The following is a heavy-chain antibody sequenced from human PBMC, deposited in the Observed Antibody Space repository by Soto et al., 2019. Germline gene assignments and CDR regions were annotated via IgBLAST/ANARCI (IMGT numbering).Heavy chain of an antibody. Sequence: QVQLVQSGAEVKKPGSSVKVSCKASGGTCSSYAVSWVRQAPGQGLEWMGGIIPILGISNYAQKLQGRVTITADKSTSTAYMELSSLRSEDTAVYYCAGGYDILTAYYVSWGQGTLVNVSS. CDR2: IIPILGIS. CDR3: AGGYDILTAYYVS. D-gene: IGHD3-9*01. CDR1: GGTCSSYA. V-gene: IGHV1-69*09. J-gene: IGHJ5*02.